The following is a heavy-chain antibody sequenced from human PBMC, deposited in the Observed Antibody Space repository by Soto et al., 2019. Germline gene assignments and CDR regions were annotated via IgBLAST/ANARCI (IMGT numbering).Heavy chain of an antibody. Sequence: PGGSLRLSCAASGFTFSSYAMSWVRQAPGKGLEWVSAISGSGGSTYYADSVKGRFTISRDNSKNTLYLQMNSLRAEDTAVYYCAKHYGSGSYPGNRLDPWGQGTLVTVSS. CDR2: ISGSGGST. J-gene: IGHJ5*02. CDR3: AKHYGSGSYPGNRLDP. V-gene: IGHV3-23*01. D-gene: IGHD3-10*01. CDR1: GFTFSSYA.